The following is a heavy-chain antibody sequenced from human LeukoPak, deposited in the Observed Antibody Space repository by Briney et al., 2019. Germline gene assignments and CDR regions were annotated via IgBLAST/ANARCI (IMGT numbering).Heavy chain of an antibody. J-gene: IGHJ4*02. CDR2: ITGTGGST. CDR3: AKGRSPGSGSGSYIPYDY. Sequence: GGSLRLSCAASGFTFTSYAMSWVRQAPGKGLEWVSAITGTGGSTYYAASVKGRFTVSRDNSKNTLYLQMSSLRAEDTAVYYCAKGRSPGSGSGSYIPYDYWGQGTLVTVSS. D-gene: IGHD3-10*01. V-gene: IGHV3-23*01. CDR1: GFTFTSYA.